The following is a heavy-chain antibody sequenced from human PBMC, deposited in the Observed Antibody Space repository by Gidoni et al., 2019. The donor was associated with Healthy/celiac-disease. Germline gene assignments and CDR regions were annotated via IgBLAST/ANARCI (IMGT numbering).Heavy chain of an antibody. CDR1: GYPFTGYY. CDR3: ARWASMYHCSSTSCYPWDYYYGMDV. V-gene: IGHV1-2*02. D-gene: IGHD2-2*01. Sequence: QVQLVQSGAEVKKPGASVKVSCKASGYPFTGYYMHWVRPAPGQGLEWMGWINPNRGGTNYAQKFQGRVTMTRDTSISTAYMELSRLRSDDTAVYYCARWASMYHCSSTSCYPWDYYYGMDVWGQGTTVTVSS. CDR2: INPNRGGT. J-gene: IGHJ6*02.